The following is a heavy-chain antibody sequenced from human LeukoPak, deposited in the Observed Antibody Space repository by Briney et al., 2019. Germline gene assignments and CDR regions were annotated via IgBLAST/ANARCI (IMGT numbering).Heavy chain of an antibody. J-gene: IGHJ4*02. CDR2: MSSSGDKT. V-gene: IGHV3-64D*09. CDR1: GFTFSSYA. CDR3: VKGAESYCDSRSDF. Sequence: GGSLRPSCSASGFTFSSYAMHWVRQAPGKGLEYVSAMSSSGDKTYYADSMKGRFIISRDNSKNTLYLQLSSLTAEDTAVYFCVKGAESYCDSRSDFWGQGTLVTVSS. D-gene: IGHD3-22*01.